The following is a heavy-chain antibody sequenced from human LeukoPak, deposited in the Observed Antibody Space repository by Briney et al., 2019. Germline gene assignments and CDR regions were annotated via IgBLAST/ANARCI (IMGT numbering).Heavy chain of an antibody. CDR2: IYYSGST. V-gene: IGHV4-31*03. CDR1: GGSISSGGYY. Sequence: PSETLSLTCTVSGGSISSGGYYWSWIRQHPGKGLEWIGYIYYSGSTYYNPSLKSRVTISVDTSKNQFSLKLSSVTAADTAVYYRARSKSIAALGGAYYFDYWGQGTLVTVSS. CDR3: ARSKSIAALGGAYYFDY. D-gene: IGHD6-6*01. J-gene: IGHJ4*02.